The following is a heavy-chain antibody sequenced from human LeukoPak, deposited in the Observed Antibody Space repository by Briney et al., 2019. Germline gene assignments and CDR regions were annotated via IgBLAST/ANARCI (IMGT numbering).Heavy chain of an antibody. D-gene: IGHD3-22*01. J-gene: IGHJ3*02. Sequence: PGGSLRLSCAASGFTFSSYWMSWVRQAPGKGLEWVANIKQDGSGKYYVDSVKGRFTISRDNAKNSLYLQMNSLRAEDTAVYYCARHGAGYYYDSSGYPRGAFDIWGQGTMVTVSS. CDR2: IKQDGSGK. CDR1: GFTFSSYW. CDR3: ARHGAGYYYDSSGYPRGAFDI. V-gene: IGHV3-7*01.